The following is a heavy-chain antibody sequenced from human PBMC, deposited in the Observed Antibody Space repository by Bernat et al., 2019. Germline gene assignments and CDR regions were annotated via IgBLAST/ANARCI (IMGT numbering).Heavy chain of an antibody. V-gene: IGHV3-30*18. D-gene: IGHD4-17*01. J-gene: IGHJ4*02. Sequence: QVYLVESGGGVVQPGRSLRPSCAASSFKFEDYGMHWVRQAPGKGLEWVAVISYDGGTKYYADSVRGRFTISRDNFRGTLSLQMNSLRAEDTAVYYCAKANYGDFYYFNYWGQGTVVTVSS. CDR2: ISYDGGTK. CDR3: AKANYGDFYYFNY. CDR1: SFKFEDYG.